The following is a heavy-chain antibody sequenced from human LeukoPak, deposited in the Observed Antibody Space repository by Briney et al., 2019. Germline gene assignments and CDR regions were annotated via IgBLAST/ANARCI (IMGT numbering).Heavy chain of an antibody. V-gene: IGHV3-66*03. J-gene: IGHJ4*02. D-gene: IGHD3-22*01. CDR1: GFTVSSNY. CDR2: INSSGST. Sequence: GGSLRLSCAASGFTVSSNYMSWVRQAPGKGLEWVSNINSSGSTHYADSVKGRFTVSRDNSKNTLYLQMNSLRTEDTAVYYCARERDGRIVYWGQGTLVTVSS. CDR3: ARERDGRIVY.